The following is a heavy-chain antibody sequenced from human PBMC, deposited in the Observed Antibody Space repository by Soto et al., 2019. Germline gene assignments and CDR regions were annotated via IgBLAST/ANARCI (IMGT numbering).Heavy chain of an antibody. CDR1: GYTFTGYY. CDR3: ARDAKQLAHYYYYGMDV. D-gene: IGHD6-6*01. V-gene: IGHV1-2*02. CDR2: INPNSGGT. J-gene: IGHJ6*02. Sequence: ASVKVSCKASGYTFTGYYMHWVRQAPGQGLEWMGWINPNSGGTNYAQKFRGRVTMTRDTSISTAYMELSRLRSDDTAVYYCARDAKQLAHYYYYGMDVWGQGTTVTVSS.